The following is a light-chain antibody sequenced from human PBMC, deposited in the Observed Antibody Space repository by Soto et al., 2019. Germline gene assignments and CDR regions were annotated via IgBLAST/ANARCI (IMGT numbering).Light chain of an antibody. V-gene: IGLV2-8*01. Sequence: QSVLTQPPSASGSPGQLVAVSCTGTSSDIGNYNFVSWYQQHPGKAPKLMIYEVSKRPSGVPDRFSGSKSGNTASLTVSGLQAEDEADYYCSSYAGSDTYVFGTGTKVTVL. CDR1: SSDIGNYNF. CDR3: SSYAGSDTYV. J-gene: IGLJ1*01. CDR2: EVS.